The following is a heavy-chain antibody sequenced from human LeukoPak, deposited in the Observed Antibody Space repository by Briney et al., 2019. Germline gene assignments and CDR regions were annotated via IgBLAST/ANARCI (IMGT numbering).Heavy chain of an antibody. D-gene: IGHD2-2*01. J-gene: IGHJ4*02. CDR1: GFTFDNHA. CDR2: ISWNSGRI. V-gene: IGHV3-9*03. Sequence: GGSLRLFCAGSGFTFDNHAMHWVRQAPGKGLEWVSSISWNSGRIDYADSVKGRFTISRDNAKNSLYLQMNSLRAEDMALYYCARGALGYCTSTSCYLDSWGQGTLVIVSS. CDR3: ARGALGYCTSTSCYLDS.